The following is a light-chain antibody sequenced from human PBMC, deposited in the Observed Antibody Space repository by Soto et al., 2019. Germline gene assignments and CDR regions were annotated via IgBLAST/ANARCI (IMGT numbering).Light chain of an antibody. J-gene: IGKJ4*01. CDR2: AAS. CDR1: QDINTW. CDR3: QQYNIYPLT. Sequence: DVQMTQSPSSLSASVGDRVTITCRASQDINTWLAWYQQKAEKAPKYLIYAASRLQTGVPSRFSGSQSGTDFTLTISSLQPEDSATSYCQQYNIYPLTFGGGTKVEVK. V-gene: IGKV1D-16*01.